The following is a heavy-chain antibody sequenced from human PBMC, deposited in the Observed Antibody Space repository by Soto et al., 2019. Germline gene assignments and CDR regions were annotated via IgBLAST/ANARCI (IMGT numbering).Heavy chain of an antibody. J-gene: IGHJ3*02. CDR2: ISAYNGNT. D-gene: IGHD6-19*01. CDR3: ASVRSSGYAFDI. V-gene: IGHV1-18*01. Sequence: ASVKVSCKASGYTFTSYGISWVRQAPGQGLEWMGWISAYNGNTNYAQKLQGRVTMTTDTSTSTAYMELRSLRSDDTAVYYCASVRSSGYAFDIWGQGTMVTVSS. CDR1: GYTFTSYG.